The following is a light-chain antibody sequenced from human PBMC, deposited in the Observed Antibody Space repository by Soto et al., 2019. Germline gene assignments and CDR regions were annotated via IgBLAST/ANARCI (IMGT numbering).Light chain of an antibody. CDR3: QQGYSTPWT. CDR1: QSITTY. J-gene: IGKJ1*01. V-gene: IGKV1-39*01. CDR2: AAS. Sequence: DIHMTQSPSSLSASFGDRVTITFLASQSITTYLHWYQQKPGKAPNLLIYAASNLQSGAPSRFSGSGSGTDFTLTINSLQPEDFATYYCQQGYSTPWTFGQGTKVDIK.